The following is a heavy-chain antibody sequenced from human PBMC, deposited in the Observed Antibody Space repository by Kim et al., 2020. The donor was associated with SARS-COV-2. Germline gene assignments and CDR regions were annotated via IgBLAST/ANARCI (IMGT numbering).Heavy chain of an antibody. CDR1: GFTFSTYW. CDR3: ARDYGYSGFWSGYWAH. CDR2: IYPDGSGD. V-gene: IGHV3-7*01. D-gene: IGHD3-3*01. J-gene: IGHJ4*02. Sequence: GGSLRLSCAASGFTFSTYWMSWVRQAPGKGLEWVSNIYPDGSGDCYVDSVKGRFTIARDNAKNTLYLHMNSLRAEDTAVYDCARDYGYSGFWSGYWAHWGQGTLVTVSS.